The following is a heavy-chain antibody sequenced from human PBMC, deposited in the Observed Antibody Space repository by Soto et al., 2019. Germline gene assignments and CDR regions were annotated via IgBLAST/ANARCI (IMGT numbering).Heavy chain of an antibody. V-gene: IGHV1-18*01. CDR3: AREGYDFWSGYYWFYP. J-gene: IGHJ5*02. D-gene: IGHD3-3*01. CDR2: ISAYNGNT. CDR1: GYTFTSYG. Sequence: ASVKVSCKASGYTFTSYGISWVRQAPGQGLEWMGWISAYNGNTNYAQKLQGRVTMTTDTSTSTAYMELRSLRSDDTAVYYCAREGYDFWSGYYWFYPWGQGTLVTVSS.